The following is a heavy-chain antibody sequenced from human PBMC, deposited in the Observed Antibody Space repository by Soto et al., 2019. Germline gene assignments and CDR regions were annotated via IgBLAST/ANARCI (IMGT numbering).Heavy chain of an antibody. Sequence: EVQLVESEGGLVQPGGSLRLSCAASGVTFSYYWMHWVRQAPGQGLVWVSRIHSDGSSTTYADSVKGRFTISRDNAKNTLYLQKNSLRAEDTAVYYCARGDRGAFDLWGQGTMVTVSS. CDR3: ARGDRGAFDL. CDR1: GVTFSYYW. CDR2: IHSDGSST. D-gene: IGHD2-21*02. V-gene: IGHV3-74*01. J-gene: IGHJ3*01.